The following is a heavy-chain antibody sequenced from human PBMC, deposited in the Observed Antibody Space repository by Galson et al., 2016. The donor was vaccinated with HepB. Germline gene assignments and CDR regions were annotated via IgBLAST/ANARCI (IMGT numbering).Heavy chain of an antibody. D-gene: IGHD5-12*01. CDR3: AKDQDNSGVFYFDY. V-gene: IGHV3-23*01. CDR2: ISGSGANT. Sequence: SLRLSCAASEFTFDNYAMSWVRQAPGKGLEWVSGISGSGANTHYADSVRARFTISRDNSENTLYLQMNSLRADDTAVYYRAKDQDNSGVFYFDYWGRGTLVIVSS. CDR1: EFTFDNYA. J-gene: IGHJ4*02.